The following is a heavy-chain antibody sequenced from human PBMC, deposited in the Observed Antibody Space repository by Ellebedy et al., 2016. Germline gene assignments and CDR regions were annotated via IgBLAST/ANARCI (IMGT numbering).Heavy chain of an antibody. CDR3: ARDSRRWDLDY. D-gene: IGHD3-16*01. CDR1: GFPFNSYS. CDR2: ISDTGSTT. J-gene: IGHJ4*02. V-gene: IGHV3-48*02. Sequence: GESLKISXQASGFPFNSYSMTWVRQAPGKGLEWVSYISDTGSTTHYADSMKGRFTISRDNVKNSLYLQLNSLRDEDTAVYYCARDSRRWDLDYWGQGARVTVSS.